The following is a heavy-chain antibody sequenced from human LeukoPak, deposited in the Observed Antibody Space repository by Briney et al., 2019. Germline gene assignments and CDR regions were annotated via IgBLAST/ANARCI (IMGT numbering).Heavy chain of an antibody. CDR2: INHSGST. D-gene: IGHD6-19*01. Sequence: SETLSLTCTVSGGSISSSSYYWGWIRQPPGKGLEWIGEINHSGSTNYNPSLKSRVTVSVDTSKNQFSLRLTSVTAADTAVYYCARARGAVAIDYWGQGTLVTVSS. J-gene: IGHJ4*02. V-gene: IGHV4-39*07. CDR3: ARARGAVAIDY. CDR1: GGSISSSSYY.